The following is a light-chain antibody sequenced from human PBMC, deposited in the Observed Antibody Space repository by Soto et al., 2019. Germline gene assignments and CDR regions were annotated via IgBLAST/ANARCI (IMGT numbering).Light chain of an antibody. CDR1: ERIYSAY. CDR2: GTS. V-gene: IGKV3-20*01. J-gene: IGKJ5*01. CDR3: QQYSCLIT. Sequence: EDVLTQSPGTLSLSRGERDTLSCRASERIYSAYLGWYQQKPGQAPRLLIYGTSSRATGIPDRFSGSGSGIDFTLTIYGLEPEGSSDYYCQQYSCLITFGQGTRVEIK.